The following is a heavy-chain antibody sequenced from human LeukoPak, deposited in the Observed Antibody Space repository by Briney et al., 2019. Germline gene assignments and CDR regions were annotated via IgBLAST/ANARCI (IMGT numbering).Heavy chain of an antibody. CDR2: ISYNGHQ. D-gene: IGHD2-21*01. J-gene: IGHJ4*02. CDR1: GYTFVNYD. CDR3: AKAPVTTCSGAYCYPFDY. Sequence: GGSLRLSCAASGYTFVNYDFHWVRQAPMKALEWVAFISYNGHQKYGDSVKGRFTISRDNSKNTLYLQMNRLRAEDAAVYYCAKAPVTTCSGAYCYPFDYWGQGTLVTVSS. V-gene: IGHV3-30-3*01.